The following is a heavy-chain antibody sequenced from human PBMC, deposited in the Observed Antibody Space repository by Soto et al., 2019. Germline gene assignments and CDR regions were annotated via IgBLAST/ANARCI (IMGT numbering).Heavy chain of an antibody. V-gene: IGHV1-3*01. CDR1: GYTFTSYA. Sequence: ASVKVSCKASGYTFTSYAMHWVRQAPGQRLEWMGWINAGNGNTKYSQKFQGRVTITRDTSASTAYMELSSLRSEDTAVYYCARAQRGYCSSTSCFLYNWFDPWGQGTLVTVSS. J-gene: IGHJ5*02. CDR2: INAGNGNT. D-gene: IGHD2-2*01. CDR3: ARAQRGYCSSTSCFLYNWFDP.